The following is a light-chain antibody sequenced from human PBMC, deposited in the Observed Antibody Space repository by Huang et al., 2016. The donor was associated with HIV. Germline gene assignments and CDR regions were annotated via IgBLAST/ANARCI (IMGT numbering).Light chain of an antibody. V-gene: IGKV3-11*01. CDR1: QSVNSY. CDR3: QQRKYWPPIT. CDR2: DAS. Sequence: ETVLTQSPATLSLSPGKRATLSCRASQSVNSYLAWYQPKPGQTPRLLIYDASNRATGIPARFIGSGSGTDFTLTISSLEPEDFAVYYCQQRKYWPPITCGQGTRLEIK. J-gene: IGKJ5*01.